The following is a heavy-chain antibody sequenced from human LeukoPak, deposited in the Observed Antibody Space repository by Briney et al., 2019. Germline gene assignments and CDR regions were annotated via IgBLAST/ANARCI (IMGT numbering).Heavy chain of an antibody. CDR1: GYSISSGYY. J-gene: IGHJ4*02. V-gene: IGHV4-38-2*02. Sequence: SETLSLTCTVSGYSISSGYYWGWIRQPPGKGLEWIGSIYYSGSTYYNPSLKSRVTISVDTSKNQFSLKLSSVTAADTAVYYCARHFYRRYYYDSSGYYPFDYWGQGTLVTVSS. CDR3: ARHFYRRYYYDSSGYYPFDY. D-gene: IGHD3-22*01. CDR2: IYYSGST.